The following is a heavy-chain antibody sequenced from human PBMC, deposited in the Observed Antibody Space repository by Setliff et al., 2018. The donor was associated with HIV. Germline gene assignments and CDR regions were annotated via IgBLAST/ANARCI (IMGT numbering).Heavy chain of an antibody. CDR2: LNDSGST. V-gene: IGHV4-34*01. D-gene: IGHD6-6*01. CDR3: ARGTKLVWGRWFDP. J-gene: IGHJ5*02. CDR1: GVSFSGYF. Sequence: SETLSLTCAVYGVSFSGYFWSWIRQSPRKRLEWIGELNDSGSTNYNPSLKSRVTISIDTSKNQFSLRLSSVTAADTAVYYCARGTKLVWGRWFDPWGQGTLVTVSS.